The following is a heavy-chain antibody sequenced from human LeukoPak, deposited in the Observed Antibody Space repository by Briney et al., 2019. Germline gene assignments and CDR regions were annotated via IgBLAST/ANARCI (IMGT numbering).Heavy chain of an antibody. Sequence: SPTLSLTCTVAGGSISSGDYYWSWIRQPPGKGLEWIGYIYYSGSTYYNPSLKSRVTISVDTSKNQFSLKLSPVTAADTAVYYCARDFLLSHCFDPRGQGTLVTVSS. D-gene: IGHD2-21*01. CDR3: ARDFLLSHCFDP. CDR1: GGSISSGDYY. CDR2: IYYSGST. V-gene: IGHV4-30-4*08. J-gene: IGHJ5*02.